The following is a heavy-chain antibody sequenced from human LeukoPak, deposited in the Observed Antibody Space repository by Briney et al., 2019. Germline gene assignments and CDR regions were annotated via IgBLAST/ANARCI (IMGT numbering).Heavy chain of an antibody. CDR3: ARDRARVSRSWYNYYYCMDV. Sequence: PGQSLRLSCAASGLTLCSYWLSWVRQAPGKGLEWVANIKQDGSEKYYVDSVKGRFTISRDNAKNSLYLQKNSLRAEDTAVYYCARDRARVSRSWYNYYYCMDVWGQGTTVTVSS. V-gene: IGHV3-7*01. CDR2: IKQDGSEK. D-gene: IGHD6-13*01. J-gene: IGHJ6*02. CDR1: GLTLCSYW.